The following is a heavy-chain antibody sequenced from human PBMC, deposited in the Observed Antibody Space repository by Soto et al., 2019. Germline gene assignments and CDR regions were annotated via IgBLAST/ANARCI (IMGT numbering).Heavy chain of an antibody. CDR2: IKQDGSEK. V-gene: IGHV3-7*01. CDR3: ARDLMIVVGGWFDP. Sequence: PGGSLRLSCAASGLTVSSYWMSWVRQAPGKGLEWVANIKQDGSEKYYVDSVKGRFTISRDNAKNSLYLQMNSLRAEDTAVYYCARDLMIVVGGWFDPWGQGTLVTVSS. J-gene: IGHJ5*02. D-gene: IGHD3-22*01. CDR1: GLTVSSYW.